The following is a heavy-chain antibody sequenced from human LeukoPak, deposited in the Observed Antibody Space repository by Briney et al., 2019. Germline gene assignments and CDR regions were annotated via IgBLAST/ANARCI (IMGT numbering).Heavy chain of an antibody. CDR1: GGTFSSYA. D-gene: IGHD6-19*01. CDR3: ARDRGSSGPNRFDY. CDR2: IIPIFGTA. J-gene: IGHJ4*02. V-gene: IGHV1-69*13. Sequence: ASVKVSCKASGGTFSSYAISWVRQAPGQGLEWMGGIIPIFGTANYAQKFQVRVTITADESTSTAYMELSSLRSEDTAVYYCARDRGSSGPNRFDYWGQGTLVTVSS.